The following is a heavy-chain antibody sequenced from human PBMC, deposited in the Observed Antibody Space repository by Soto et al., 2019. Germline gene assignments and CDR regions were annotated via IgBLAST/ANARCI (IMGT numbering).Heavy chain of an antibody. Sequence: GGSLRLSCVGSGFTFSSYWMHWVRQAPGKGLVWVSRINSDGSSTSYADSVKGRFTISRDNAKNTLYLQMNSLRAEDTAVYYCVRTSLVVAAATREDYWGQGTLVTVSS. V-gene: IGHV3-74*01. J-gene: IGHJ4*02. D-gene: IGHD2-15*01. CDR2: INSDGSST. CDR3: VRTSLVVAAATREDY. CDR1: GFTFSSYW.